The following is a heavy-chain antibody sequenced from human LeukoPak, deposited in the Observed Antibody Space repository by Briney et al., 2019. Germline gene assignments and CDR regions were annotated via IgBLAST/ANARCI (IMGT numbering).Heavy chain of an antibody. Sequence: SETLSLTCTVSGGFIRDSGYYWGWIRQPPGKGLEWIGTVYYSGRTYYNSSLQSRVTISVDTSKNQFSLRLSSVTPADTAIYYCARLSNDYGDYEGHYWGQGTLVTVSP. CDR3: ARLSNDYGDYEGHY. V-gene: IGHV4-39*01. J-gene: IGHJ4*02. CDR2: VYYSGRT. CDR1: GGFIRDSGYY. D-gene: IGHD4-17*01.